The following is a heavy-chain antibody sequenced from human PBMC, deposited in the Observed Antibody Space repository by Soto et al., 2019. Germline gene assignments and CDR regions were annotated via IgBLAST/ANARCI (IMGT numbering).Heavy chain of an antibody. CDR3: AKSTPPITLDTAMVKRPYYYYGMDV. CDR1: GFTFSSYG. Sequence: GGSLRLSCAASGFTFSSYGMHWVRQAPGKGLEWVAVISYDGSNKYYADSVKGRFTISRDNSKNTLYLQMNSLRAEDTAVYYCAKSTPPITLDTAMVKRPYYYYGMDVWGQGTTVTVSS. CDR2: ISYDGSNK. J-gene: IGHJ6*02. D-gene: IGHD5-18*01. V-gene: IGHV3-30*18.